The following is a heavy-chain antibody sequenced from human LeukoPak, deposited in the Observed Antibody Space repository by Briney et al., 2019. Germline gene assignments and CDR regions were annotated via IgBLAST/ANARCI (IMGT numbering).Heavy chain of an antibody. CDR1: GGSISSYY. V-gene: IGHV4-59*01. J-gene: IGHJ4*02. CDR3: ARVSRYSYGYVYDY. Sequence: SSETLSLTCTVSGGSISSYYWSWIRQPPGKGLEWIGYIYYSGSTNYNPSLKSRVTISVDTSKNQFSLKLSSVTAADTAVYYCARVSRYSYGYVYDYWGQGTLVTVSS. D-gene: IGHD5-18*01. CDR2: IYYSGST.